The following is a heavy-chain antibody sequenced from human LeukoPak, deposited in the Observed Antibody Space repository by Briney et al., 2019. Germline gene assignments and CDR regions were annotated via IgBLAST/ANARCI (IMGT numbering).Heavy chain of an antibody. CDR1: GFTFSSYA. V-gene: IGHV3-23*01. J-gene: IGHJ4*02. Sequence: GGSLRLSCAASGFTFSSYAMSWVRQAPGKGLEWVSAISGSGGSTYYADSVKGRFTISKDNSKNTLYLQMNSLRAEDTAVYYCAKATGYSSRHPVDYWGQGTLVTVSS. D-gene: IGHD6-13*01. CDR3: AKATGYSSRHPVDY. CDR2: ISGSGGST.